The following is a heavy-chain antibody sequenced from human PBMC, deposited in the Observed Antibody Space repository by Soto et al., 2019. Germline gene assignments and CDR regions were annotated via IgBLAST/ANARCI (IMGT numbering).Heavy chain of an antibody. V-gene: IGHV3-33*01. CDR3: ARDWRLENAFDI. CDR1: GFTFSSYG. Sequence: GGSLRLSCAASGFTFSSYGMHWVRQAPGKGLEWVAVIWYDGSNKYYADSVKGRFTISRDNSKNTLYLQMNSLRAEDTAVYYCARDWRLENAFDIWGQGTMVTVSS. CDR2: IWYDGSNK. D-gene: IGHD3-3*01. J-gene: IGHJ3*02.